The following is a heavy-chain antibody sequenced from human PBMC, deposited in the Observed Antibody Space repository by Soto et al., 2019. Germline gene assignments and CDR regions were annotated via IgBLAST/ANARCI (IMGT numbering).Heavy chain of an antibody. D-gene: IGHD4-17*01. J-gene: IGHJ4*02. CDR3: AMANDGDNDY. V-gene: IGHV1-18*01. CDR2: ISAYNGNI. CDR1: GYIFPSCT. Sequence: QVQLVQSGAEVKKPGASVKVSCKAPGYIFPSCTISWVRQAPGQGLEWMGWISAYNGNIKDAQKFQGRFTMTTDTSTSTAYMELRSLTSDDTAMYYCAMANDGDNDYWGQGPLVTVSS.